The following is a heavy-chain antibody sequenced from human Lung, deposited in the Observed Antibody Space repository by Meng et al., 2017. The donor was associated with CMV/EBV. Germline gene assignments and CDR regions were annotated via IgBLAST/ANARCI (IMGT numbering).Heavy chain of an antibody. Sequence: GEXXKISCAASGFTFSHSWMHWVRQAPGKGLVWVSVINTDGTTINYADSVKGRFTISRDNAKNTLYLQMDSLRADDTALYYCARKRTNWRGPVFDDWGQGTXVTVSS. CDR3: ARKRTNWRGPVFDD. J-gene: IGHJ4*02. V-gene: IGHV3-74*01. D-gene: IGHD2-8*01. CDR2: INTDGTTI. CDR1: GFTFSHSW.